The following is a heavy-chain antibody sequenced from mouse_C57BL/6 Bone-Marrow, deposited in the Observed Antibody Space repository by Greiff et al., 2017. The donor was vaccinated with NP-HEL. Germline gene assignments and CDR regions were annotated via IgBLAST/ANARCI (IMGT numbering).Heavy chain of an antibody. CDR1: GYTFTSYW. Sequence: QVQLQQPGAELVKPGASVKMSCKASGYTFTSYWITWVKQRPGQGLEWIGDIYPGSGSTNYNEKFKSKATLTVDTSSSTAYMQLSSLTSEDSAVYYCARGGIYYYGDDYWGQGTTLTVSS. V-gene: IGHV1-55*01. CDR3: ARGGIYYYGDDY. D-gene: IGHD1-1*01. CDR2: IYPGSGST. J-gene: IGHJ2*01.